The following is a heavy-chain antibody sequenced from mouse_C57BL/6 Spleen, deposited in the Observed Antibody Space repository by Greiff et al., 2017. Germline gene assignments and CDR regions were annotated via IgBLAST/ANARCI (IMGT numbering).Heavy chain of an antibody. CDR3: ARSVATDAMDY. D-gene: IGHD1-1*01. J-gene: IGHJ4*01. CDR1: GYTFTSYW. V-gene: IGHV1-50*01. CDR2: IDPSDSYT. Sequence: VQLQQPGAELVKPGASVKLSCKASGYTFTSYWMQWVKQRPGQGLEWIGEIDPSDSYTNYNQKFKGKATLTVDTSSSTAYMQLSSLTSEDSAVYYCARSVATDAMDYWGQGTSVTVSS.